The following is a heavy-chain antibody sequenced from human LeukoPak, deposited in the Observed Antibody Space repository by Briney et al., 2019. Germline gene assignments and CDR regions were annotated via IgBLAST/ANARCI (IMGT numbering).Heavy chain of an antibody. D-gene: IGHD6-13*01. Sequence: GGSLRLSCAASGFTFSTYGMHWVRQAPGKGLEWVAVISYDGSNKYYADSVKGRFTISRDNSKNTLYLQMNSLRAEDRALYYCAKSGTRSSRSPSFNTYLDYWGQGTLVTVSS. CDR1: GFTFSTYG. J-gene: IGHJ4*02. CDR2: ISYDGSNK. V-gene: IGHV3-30*18. CDR3: AKSGTRSSRSPSFNTYLDY.